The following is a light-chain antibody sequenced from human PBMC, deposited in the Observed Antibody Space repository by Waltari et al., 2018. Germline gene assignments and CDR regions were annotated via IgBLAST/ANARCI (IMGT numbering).Light chain of an antibody. J-gene: IGLJ1*01. Sequence: LTPPASVSGSPGQSITISCTGTNRDVGSYDYVSWYQQYPGKAPKLLIYEVNNRPSGVSSRFSGSKSGNTASLTISGLQADDEADYYCSSYRSTSTLYVFGTGTKVTVL. V-gene: IGLV2-14*01. CDR3: SSYRSTSTLYV. CDR2: EVN. CDR1: NRDVGSYDY.